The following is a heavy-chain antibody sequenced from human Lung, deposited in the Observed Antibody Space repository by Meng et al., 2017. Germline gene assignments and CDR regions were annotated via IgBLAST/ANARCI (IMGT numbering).Heavy chain of an antibody. CDR1: GFTFSNAW. CDR2: IKSKTDGGTT. Sequence: EVQLVESGGGLVKPGGSLRLSRAASGFTFSNAWMSWVRQAPGKGLEWVARIKSKTDGGTTDYDAPVKGRFTISRGDSKNTLFLQMNSLKTEDTAVYYCTTEGEVAAGNDYWGQGTLVTVSS. V-gene: IGHV3-15*01. D-gene: IGHD6-13*01. J-gene: IGHJ4*02. CDR3: TTEGEVAAGNDY.